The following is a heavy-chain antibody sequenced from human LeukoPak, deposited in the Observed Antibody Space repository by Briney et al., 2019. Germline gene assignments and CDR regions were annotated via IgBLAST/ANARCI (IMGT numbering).Heavy chain of an antibody. Sequence: SETLSLTCAVYGGSFSGYYWSWIRQPPGKGLEWIGEIYHSGSTNYNPSLKSRVTISVDKSKNQFSLKLSSVTAEDTAVYYCARGAEAGRSKSYYLEYWGQGTLVTVSS. D-gene: IGHD6-13*01. CDR3: ARGAEAGRSKSYYLEY. J-gene: IGHJ4*02. CDR2: IYHSGST. CDR1: GGSFSGYY. V-gene: IGHV4-34*01.